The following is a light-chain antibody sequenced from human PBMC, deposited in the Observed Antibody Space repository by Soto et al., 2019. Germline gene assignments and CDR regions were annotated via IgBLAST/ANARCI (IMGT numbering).Light chain of an antibody. CDR3: QQYNSYSYT. CDR2: KAS. Sequence: DIQMTQSPSTLSASVGDRVTITCRASQSISSWLAWYQQKPGKAPKLLIYKASSLESGGPSRFSGSGPGTEFTVTISSLQPDDFAAYYCQQYNSYSYTFGEGTKLEIK. J-gene: IGKJ2*01. CDR1: QSISSW. V-gene: IGKV1-5*03.